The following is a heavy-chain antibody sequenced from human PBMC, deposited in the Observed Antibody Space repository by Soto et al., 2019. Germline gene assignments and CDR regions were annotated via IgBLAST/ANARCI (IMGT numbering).Heavy chain of an antibody. CDR1: GYTFTGYY. V-gene: IGHV1-2*02. D-gene: IGHD2-21*02. CDR2: INPNSGGT. Sequence: ASVKVSCKASGYTFTGYYMHWVRQAPGQGLEWMGWINPNSGGTNYAQKFQGSVTMTRDTSISTAHMELRRLTTDDTAVYYCVRGLRWRHLDFWGQGTTVTVS. CDR3: VRGLRWRHLDF. J-gene: IGHJ4*02.